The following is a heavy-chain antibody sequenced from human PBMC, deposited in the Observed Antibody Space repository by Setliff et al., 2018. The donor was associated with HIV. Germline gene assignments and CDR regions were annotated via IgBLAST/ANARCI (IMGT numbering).Heavy chain of an antibody. D-gene: IGHD3-3*01. CDR3: ARRCKSSQYYDFWSPRSSYFDF. J-gene: IGHJ4*02. CDR1: GVSISNSRHY. Sequence: SETLSLTCAVSGVSISNSRHYWDWIRQPPGKGLEGLGTINYSGNTYDNPSLKSRVTISVHTSKKQFPLKLRSVSAADTAVYYCARRCKSSQYYDFWSPRSSYFDFWGQGMLVTVSS. V-gene: IGHV4-39*01. CDR2: INYSGNT.